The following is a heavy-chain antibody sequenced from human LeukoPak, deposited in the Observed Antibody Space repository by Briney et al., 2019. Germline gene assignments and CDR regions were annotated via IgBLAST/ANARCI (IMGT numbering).Heavy chain of an antibody. CDR2: ISAYNGNT. D-gene: IGHD1-26*01. Sequence: ASVTVSCKASGYTFTSYGISWVRQAPGQGLEWMGWISAYNGNTNYAQKLQGRVTMTTDTSTSTAYMELRSLRSDDTAVYYCARPKTSGSPPRYYYYMDVWGKGTTVTVSS. CDR1: GYTFTSYG. CDR3: ARPKTSGSPPRYYYYMDV. J-gene: IGHJ6*03. V-gene: IGHV1-18*01.